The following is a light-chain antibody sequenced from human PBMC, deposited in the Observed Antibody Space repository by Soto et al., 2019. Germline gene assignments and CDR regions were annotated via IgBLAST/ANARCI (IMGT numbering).Light chain of an antibody. CDR3: LLSYTGARHVV. Sequence: QAVVTQEPSLTVSPGGTVTLTCGSSTGAVTSGHYPYWFQQKPGQAPRTLIYETRNKHSWTPARFSGSLLGGKAALTLSGALPEDEADYYCLLSYTGARHVVFGGGTKLTVL. CDR1: TGAVTSGHY. V-gene: IGLV7-46*01. J-gene: IGLJ2*01. CDR2: ETR.